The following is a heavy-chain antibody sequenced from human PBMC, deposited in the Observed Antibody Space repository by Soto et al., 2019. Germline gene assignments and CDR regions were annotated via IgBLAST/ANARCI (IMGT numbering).Heavy chain of an antibody. CDR1: GFTFSNFV. J-gene: IGHJ4*02. CDR3: ARFQIQDLENFFDY. Sequence: GGSLRLSCTASGFTFSNFVMSWVRQAPGRGLEWVSAISGSGISTFYADSVKGRFIISRDNSKNTLYLQLNSLKAEDTAVYFWARFQIQDLENFFDYGGQGPLVTVSS. CDR2: ISGSGIST. V-gene: IGHV3-23*01. D-gene: IGHD3-3*01.